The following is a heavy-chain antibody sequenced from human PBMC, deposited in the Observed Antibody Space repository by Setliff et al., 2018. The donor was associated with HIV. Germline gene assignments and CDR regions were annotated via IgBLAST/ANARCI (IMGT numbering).Heavy chain of an antibody. CDR1: GGSFDMHT. V-gene: IGHV1-69*08. J-gene: IGHJ4*02. D-gene: IGHD6-13*01. CDR3: ATMSRSSRNWSIFDY. CDR2: IIPIIDTT. Sequence: SVKVSCKTSGGSFDMHTISWVRQAPGQGLEFVGRIIPIIDTTNYAQKFQGRVTITADKSANTTYMELRSLRSEDTAIYYCATMSRSSRNWSIFDYWGQGVLVTVSS.